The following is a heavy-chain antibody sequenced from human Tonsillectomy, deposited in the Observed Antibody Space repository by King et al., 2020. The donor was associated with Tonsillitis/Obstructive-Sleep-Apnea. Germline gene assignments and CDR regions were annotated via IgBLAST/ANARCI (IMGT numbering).Heavy chain of an antibody. CDR2: IRSKAYGGTT. V-gene: IGHV3-49*04. CDR3: TRVGEDGDTYYDFWSGYWGSGY. CDR1: GFTFGDYA. Sequence: QLVQSGGGLVQPGRSLRLSCTASGFTFGDYAMSWVRQAPGKGLEWVGFIRSKAYGGTTEYAASVKGRFTISRDDSKSIAYLQMNSLKTEDTAVYYCTRVGEDGDTYYDFWSGYWGSGYWGQGPLVTVSS. J-gene: IGHJ4*02. D-gene: IGHD3-3*01.